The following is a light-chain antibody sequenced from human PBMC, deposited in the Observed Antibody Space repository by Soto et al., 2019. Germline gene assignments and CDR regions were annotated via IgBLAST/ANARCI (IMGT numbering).Light chain of an antibody. J-gene: IGLJ1*01. CDR3: CSYASGFYV. CDR2: YVY. V-gene: IGLV2-11*01. Sequence: QSVLTQPRSVSGSPGQSVAISCTGTSRDVGGYNFVSWYQQHPGKVPKLIIFYVYKRPSGVPDRFSGSKSGITASLPISGLQADDEADYYCCSYASGFYVVGTGTKVTVL. CDR1: SRDVGGYNF.